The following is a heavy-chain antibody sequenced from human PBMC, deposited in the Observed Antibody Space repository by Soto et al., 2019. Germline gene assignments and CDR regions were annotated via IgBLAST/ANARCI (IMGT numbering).Heavy chain of an antibody. CDR3: AGGRYCSSTSCYYYYYYGMDV. V-gene: IGHV1-8*01. D-gene: IGHD2-2*01. CDR1: GYTFTSYD. J-gene: IGHJ6*02. CDR2: MNPNSGNT. Sequence: ASVKVSCKASGYTFTSYDINWVRQATGQGLEWMGWMNPNSGNTGYAQKFQGRVTMTRNTSISTAYMELSSLRSEDTAVYYCAGGRYCSSTSCYYYYYYGMDVWGQGTTVTVSS.